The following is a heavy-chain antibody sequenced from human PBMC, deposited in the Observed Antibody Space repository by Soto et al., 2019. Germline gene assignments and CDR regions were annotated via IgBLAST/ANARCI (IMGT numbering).Heavy chain of an antibody. CDR1: GGSISSGGYY. D-gene: IGHD3-10*01. Sequence: QVQLQESGPGLVKPSQTLSLTCTVSGGSISSGGYYWRWIRQHPGKGLEWIGYIYYSGSTYYNPSLKSRVTISVDASKNQFSLKLSSVLAADTAVYYCAGDRYGSGDNWFDPWGQGTLVTVSS. J-gene: IGHJ5*02. V-gene: IGHV4-31*03. CDR3: AGDRYGSGDNWFDP. CDR2: IYYSGST.